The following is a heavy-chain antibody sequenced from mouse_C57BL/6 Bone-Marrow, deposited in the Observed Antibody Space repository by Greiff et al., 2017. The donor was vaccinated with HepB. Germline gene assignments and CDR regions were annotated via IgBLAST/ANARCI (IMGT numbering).Heavy chain of an antibody. Sequence: EVKLMESGGGLVKPGGSLKLSCAASGFTFSSYAMSWVRQTPEKRLEWVATISDGGSYTYYPDNVKGRFTISRDNAKNNLYLQMSHLKSEDTAMYYCACNEGFAYWGQGTLVTVSA. CDR2: ISDGGSYT. J-gene: IGHJ3*01. CDR3: ACNEGFAY. V-gene: IGHV5-4*03. CDR1: GFTFSSYA. D-gene: IGHD2-1*01.